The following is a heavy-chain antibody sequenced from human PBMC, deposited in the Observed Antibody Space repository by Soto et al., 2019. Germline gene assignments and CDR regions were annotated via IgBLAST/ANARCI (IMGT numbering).Heavy chain of an antibody. D-gene: IGHD5-12*01. J-gene: IGHJ5*02. CDR3: TTPTISRGNSGGSWFDP. CDR2: IRSETDGETT. V-gene: IGHV3-15*01. CDR1: EFAFTNAW. Sequence: EVQLVESGGGLVKPGGSLRLSCAAFEFAFTNAWMSWVRQAPGKGLEWIGRIRSETDGETTDYAAPVKDRFTISRDDSKNTVYLQMNYVQPEDTAVYYCTTPTISRGNSGGSWFDPWGQGTLVIVSS.